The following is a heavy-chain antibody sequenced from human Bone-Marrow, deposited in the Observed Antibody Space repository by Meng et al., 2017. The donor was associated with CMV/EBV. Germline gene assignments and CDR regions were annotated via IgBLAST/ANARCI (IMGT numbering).Heavy chain of an antibody. J-gene: IGHJ4*02. CDR3: ARGRRAGYYFDY. Sequence: GESLKISCAASGFIFSTYEMNWVRQAPGKGLEWVAYITSSSYTIYYADSVKGRFTISRDNSKNTLYLQMNSLRVEDTAVYYCARGRRAGYYFDYWGQGTLVTVSS. D-gene: IGHD6-13*01. CDR1: GFIFSTYE. CDR2: ITSSSYTI. V-gene: IGHV3-48*01.